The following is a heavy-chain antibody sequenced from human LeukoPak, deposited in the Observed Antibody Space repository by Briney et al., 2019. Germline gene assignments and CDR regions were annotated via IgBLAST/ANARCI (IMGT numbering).Heavy chain of an antibody. V-gene: IGHV4-39*01. J-gene: IGHJ4*02. CDR2: IYYSGST. CDR3: ARLRSLLWFGELND. Sequence: KPSETLSLTCTVSGGSISSSSYYWGWIRQPPGKGLEWIGSIYYSGSTYYNPSLKSRVTISVDTSKNQFSLKLSSVTAADTDVYYCARLRSLLWFGELNDWGQGTLVAVSS. CDR1: GGSISSSSYY. D-gene: IGHD3-10*01.